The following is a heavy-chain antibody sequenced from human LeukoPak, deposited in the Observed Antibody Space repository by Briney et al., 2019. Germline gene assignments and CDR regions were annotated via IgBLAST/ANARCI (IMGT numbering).Heavy chain of an antibody. V-gene: IGHV4-39*07. D-gene: IGHD1-26*01. J-gene: IGHJ4*02. CDR3: ATTTIRLGY. CDR2: MYYRGST. CDR1: GGSIGSSSHY. Sequence: SETLSLTCTVSGGSIGSSSHYWGWIRQPPGKGLEWIGSMYYRGSTYHNPSLKSRVTISVDTSKNQCSLKLRSVTAADTAVYYCATTTIRLGYWGQGTLVTVSS.